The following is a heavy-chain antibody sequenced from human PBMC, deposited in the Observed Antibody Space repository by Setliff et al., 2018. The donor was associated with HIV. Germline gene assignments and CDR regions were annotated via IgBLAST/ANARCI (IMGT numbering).Heavy chain of an antibody. CDR2: IYHSGST. D-gene: IGHD2-15*01. V-gene: IGHV4-38-2*01. CDR1: GYFISSGYY. Sequence: SETLSLTCGVSGYFISSGYYWAWIRQSPGKGLEWIGTIYHSGSTYYNPSLKSRVTISVDASKNQFSLKLSSVTTADTAVYYCARATATWLVDNWSQGTLVTVSS. CDR3: ARATATWLVDN. J-gene: IGHJ4*02.